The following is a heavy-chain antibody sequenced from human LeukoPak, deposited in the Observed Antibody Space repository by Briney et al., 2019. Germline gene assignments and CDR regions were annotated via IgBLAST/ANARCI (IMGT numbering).Heavy chain of an antibody. CDR3: AKQGGYSYGSYYFDY. CDR1: GXTFSSYA. Sequence: GGSLRLSWAASGXTFSSYAMSWVRQAPGKGLEWVSAISGSGGSTYYADSVKGRFTISRDKSKNTLYLQMNSLRAEDTAVYYCAKQGGYSYGSYYFDYWGQGTLVTVSS. J-gene: IGHJ4*02. CDR2: ISGSGGST. V-gene: IGHV3-23*01. D-gene: IGHD5-18*01.